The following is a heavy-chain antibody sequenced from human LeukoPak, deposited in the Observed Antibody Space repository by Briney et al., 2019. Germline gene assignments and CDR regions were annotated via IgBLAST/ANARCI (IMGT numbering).Heavy chain of an antibody. J-gene: IGHJ6*03. Sequence: GASVKVSCKASGYTFTGFYIDWVRQAPGQGLGWMGWINPIGGGTNYAQKFQGRVTMTRDTSISTAYRELSRLRSDDPAVYYCAREYMVRDYYYYYIDVWGKGTTVTVSS. CDR2: INPIGGGT. D-gene: IGHD3-10*01. V-gene: IGHV1-2*02. CDR1: GYTFTGFY. CDR3: AREYMVRDYYYYYIDV.